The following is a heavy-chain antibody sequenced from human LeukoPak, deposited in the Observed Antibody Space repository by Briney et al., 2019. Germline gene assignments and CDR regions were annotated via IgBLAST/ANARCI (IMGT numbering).Heavy chain of an antibody. CDR3: TTDRCSSTSCRPTDY. D-gene: IGHD2-2*01. V-gene: IGHV3-15*01. J-gene: IGHJ4*02. CDR2: IKSKTDGGTT. CDR1: GFTFSNAW. Sequence: GGSLRLSCAAPGFTFSNAWMSWVRQAPGKGLEWVGRIKSKTDGGTTDYAAPVKGRFTISRDDSKNTLYLQMNSLKTEDTAVYYCTTDRCSSTSCRPTDYWGQGTLVTVSS.